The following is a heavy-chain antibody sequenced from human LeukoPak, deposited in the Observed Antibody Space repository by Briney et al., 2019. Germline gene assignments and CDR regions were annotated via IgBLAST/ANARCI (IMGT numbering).Heavy chain of an antibody. CDR1: GGSFSGYY. D-gene: IGHD6-6*01. CDR3: ARGVGSIAGPY. Sequence: SETLSLTCAVYGGSFSGYYWSWLRQPPGKGLEWIGEINHSGSTNYNPSLKSRVTISVHTSKNQFSLKLSSVTAADTAVYYCARGVGSIAGPYWGQGTLVIVSS. J-gene: IGHJ4*02. CDR2: INHSGST. V-gene: IGHV4-34*01.